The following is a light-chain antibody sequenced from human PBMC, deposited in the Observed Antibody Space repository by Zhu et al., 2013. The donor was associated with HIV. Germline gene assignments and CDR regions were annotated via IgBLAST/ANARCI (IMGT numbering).Light chain of an antibody. J-gene: IGKJ3*01. Sequence: DIQMTQSPSTLSASVGDRVTITCRASQDINRYLAWYQQKPGKPPKLLVYAASTTQSGVPSRFGGRGSGTEFTLTITSLQPDDFATYYCQHVNSNAAFGPGTKVDV. CDR1: QDINRY. CDR3: QHVNSNAA. V-gene: IGKV1-9*01. CDR2: AAS.